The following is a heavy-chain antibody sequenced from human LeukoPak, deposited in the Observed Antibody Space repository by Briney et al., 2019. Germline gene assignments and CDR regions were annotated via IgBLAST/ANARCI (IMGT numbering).Heavy chain of an antibody. V-gene: IGHV3-48*02. CDR2: ISSSSTI. J-gene: IGHJ2*01. Sequence: PGGSLRLSCAASGFTFSSYSMNWVRQAPGKGLEWVSYISSSSTIYYADSVKGRFTISRDNAKNSLYLQMNSLRDEDTAVYYCARGVYDYVWGSYRYRGNWYFDLWGRGTLVTVSS. D-gene: IGHD3-16*02. CDR3: ARGVYDYVWGSYRYRGNWYFDL. CDR1: GFTFSSYS.